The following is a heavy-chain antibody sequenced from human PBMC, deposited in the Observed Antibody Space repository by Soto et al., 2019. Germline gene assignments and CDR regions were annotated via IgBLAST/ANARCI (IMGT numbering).Heavy chain of an antibody. CDR2: INHSGST. CDR3: ARVLGGSWYPVDY. J-gene: IGHJ4*02. D-gene: IGHD6-13*01. V-gene: IGHV4-34*01. Sequence: TSETLSLTCAVYGGSFSDYSWTWIRQPPGKGLEWIGEINHSGSTYYNPSLKSRVTISVDKSKNQFSLKLSSVTAADTAVYYCARVLGGSWYPVDYWGQGTLVTVSS. CDR1: GGSFSDYS.